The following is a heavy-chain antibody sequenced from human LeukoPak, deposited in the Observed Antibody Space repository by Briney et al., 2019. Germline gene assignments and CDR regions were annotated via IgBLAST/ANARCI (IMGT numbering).Heavy chain of an antibody. D-gene: IGHD2-2*01. J-gene: IGHJ6*02. Sequence: ASVKVSCKASGGTFSSYAISWVRQAPGQGLEWMGRIIPIFGIANYAQKFQGRVTITADKSTSTAYMELSSLRSEDTAVYYCARDRNILVVPAAIGYSSRRDYYGMDVWGQGTTVTVSS. CDR3: ARDRNILVVPAAIGYSSRRDYYGMDV. CDR2: IIPIFGIA. V-gene: IGHV1-69*04. CDR1: GGTFSSYA.